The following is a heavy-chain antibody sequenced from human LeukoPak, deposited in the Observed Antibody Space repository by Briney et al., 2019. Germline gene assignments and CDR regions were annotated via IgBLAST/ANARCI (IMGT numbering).Heavy chain of an antibody. D-gene: IGHD6-6*01. V-gene: IGHV3-21*06. CDR1: GFTFSSYW. Sequence: GGSLRLSCAASGFTFSSYWMSWVRQAPGKGLEWVSSISSSSRYIYYADSVKGRFTISRDNGKNSLYLQMNNLRAEDTAVYYCARDLTTSSTAYFHHWGQGTLVTVSS. CDR3: ARDLTTSSTAYFHH. J-gene: IGHJ1*01. CDR2: ISSSSRYI.